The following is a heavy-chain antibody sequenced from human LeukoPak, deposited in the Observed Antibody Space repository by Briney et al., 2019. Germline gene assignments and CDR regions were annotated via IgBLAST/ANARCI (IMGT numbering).Heavy chain of an antibody. Sequence: TASETLSLTCAVSGGSISSYYWSWIRQPPGKGLEWIGYIYYSGSTNYNPSLKSRVTISVDTSKNQFSLKLSSVTAADTAVYYCAREVTMVRETSDAFDIWGQGTMVTVSS. J-gene: IGHJ3*02. D-gene: IGHD3-10*01. CDR2: IYYSGST. CDR3: AREVTMVRETSDAFDI. CDR1: GGSISSYY. V-gene: IGHV4-59*01.